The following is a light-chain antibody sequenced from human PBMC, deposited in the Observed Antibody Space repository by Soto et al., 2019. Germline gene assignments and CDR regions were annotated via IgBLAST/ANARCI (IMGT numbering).Light chain of an antibody. CDR1: KSVSNN. Sequence: EIVMAQSPATLSVSPGERATLSCRASKSVSNNLAWYQQKPGQAPRLLIYAASTRATGIPARFSGSGSGTEFTLTICSLQSEDVAVYYCQQYNNWPPLTFGGGTKVEIK. CDR2: AAS. CDR3: QQYNNWPPLT. J-gene: IGKJ4*01. V-gene: IGKV3-15*01.